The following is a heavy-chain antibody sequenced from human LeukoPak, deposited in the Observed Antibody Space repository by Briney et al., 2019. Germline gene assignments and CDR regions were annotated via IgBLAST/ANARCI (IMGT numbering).Heavy chain of an antibody. J-gene: IGHJ5*02. CDR1: GGSISNYY. CDR2: VYYTGTT. D-gene: IGHD5-24*01. V-gene: IGHV4-59*01. Sequence: SETLSLTCTVSGGSISNYYWSWLRQSPGKELERIAHVYYTGTTIYSPSLKSRLTVSVDPSKNQFSLNLSSVTAADTAVYYCARDAGYRSRLNYFDPWGQGTLVTASS. CDR3: ARDAGYRSRLNYFDP.